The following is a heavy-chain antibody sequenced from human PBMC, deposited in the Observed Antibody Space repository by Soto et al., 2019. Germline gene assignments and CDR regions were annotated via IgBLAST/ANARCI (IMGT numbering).Heavy chain of an antibody. CDR2: IDNSGSS. V-gene: IGHV4-59*01. CDR3: TRHYYDSTGYYLLFGY. CDR1: GGSISSYY. D-gene: IGHD3-22*01. J-gene: IGHJ4*02. Sequence: SETLSLTCTVSGGSISSYYWSWIRQPPGKGLEWIGYIDNSGSSNYNPSLKSRVTISVDTSKNQLSLKLSSVTAADTAVYYCTRHYYDSTGYYLLFGYWGQGTLVTVS.